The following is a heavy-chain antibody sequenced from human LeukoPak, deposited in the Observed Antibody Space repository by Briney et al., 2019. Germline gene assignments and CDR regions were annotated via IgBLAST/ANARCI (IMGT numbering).Heavy chain of an antibody. CDR1: GDSVSRNRAA. CDR3: AAALTDTRPPSFDV. Sequence: KPSQTLSLTCAISGDSVSRNRAAWNWIRQSPSRGLEWLGRTFYMSQWYTDYAPSVKSRITISPDTSNNQFSLQLNSATPEDTAVYYCAAALTDTRPPSFDVWGQGTMVTVSS. J-gene: IGHJ3*01. V-gene: IGHV6-1*01. D-gene: IGHD2-2*01. CDR2: TFYMSQWYT.